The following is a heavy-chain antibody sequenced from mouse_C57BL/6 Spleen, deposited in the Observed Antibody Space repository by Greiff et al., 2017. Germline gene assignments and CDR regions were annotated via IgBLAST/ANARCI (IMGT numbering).Heavy chain of an antibody. V-gene: IGHV1-76*01. J-gene: IGHJ3*01. D-gene: IGHD2-3*01. CDR2: IYPGSGNT. Sequence: QVHVKQSGAELVRPGASVKLSCKASGYTFTDYYINWVKQRPGQGLEWIARIYPGSGNTYYNEKFKGKATLTAEKSSSTAYMQLSSLTSEDSAVYFCALDGYRFAYWGQGTLVTVSA. CDR1: GYTFTDYY. CDR3: ALDGYRFAY.